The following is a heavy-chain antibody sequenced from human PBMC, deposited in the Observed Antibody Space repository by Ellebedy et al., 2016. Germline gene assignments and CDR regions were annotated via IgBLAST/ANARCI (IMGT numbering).Heavy chain of an antibody. Sequence: GGSLRLSCAASGFTFSDAWMNWVRQAPGKGLEWVGRIKSKIFGGTTDYGAPARGRITISREDSKDTVYLQMDSLQTDDTGVYYCTTSYGAGSYAHWGRGTLVTVSS. D-gene: IGHD3-10*01. CDR2: IKSKIFGGTT. V-gene: IGHV3-15*01. J-gene: IGHJ4*02. CDR3: TTSYGAGSYAH. CDR1: GFTFSDAW.